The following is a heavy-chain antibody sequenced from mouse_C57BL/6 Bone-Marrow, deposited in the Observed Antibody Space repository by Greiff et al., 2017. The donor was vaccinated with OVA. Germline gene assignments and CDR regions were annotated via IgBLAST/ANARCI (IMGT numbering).Heavy chain of an antibody. Sequence: QVQLKESGAELARPGASVKLSCKASGYTFTSYGISWVKQRTGQGLEWIGEIYPRSGNTYYNEKFKGKATLTADKSSSTAYMELRSLTSEDSAVYFCVISYVNYDDYWGQGTTLTVSS. CDR1: GYTFTSYG. CDR2: IYPRSGNT. V-gene: IGHV1-81*01. CDR3: VISYVNYDDY. J-gene: IGHJ2*01. D-gene: IGHD2-1*01.